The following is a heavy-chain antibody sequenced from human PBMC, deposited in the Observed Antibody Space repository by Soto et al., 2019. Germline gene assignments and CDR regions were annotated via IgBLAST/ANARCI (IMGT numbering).Heavy chain of an antibody. J-gene: IGHJ4*02. CDR1: GFTFSNAW. D-gene: IGHD3-10*01. V-gene: IGHV3-15*01. CDR3: TTDRPTSYGSGSYVVVL. Sequence: GGSLRLSCAASGFTFSNAWMSWVRQAPGKGLEWVGRIKSKTDGGTTDYAAPVKGRFTISRDDSQNTLYLQMNSLKTEDTAVYYCTTDRPTSYGSGSYVVVLWGQGTLVTVSS. CDR2: IKSKTDGGTT.